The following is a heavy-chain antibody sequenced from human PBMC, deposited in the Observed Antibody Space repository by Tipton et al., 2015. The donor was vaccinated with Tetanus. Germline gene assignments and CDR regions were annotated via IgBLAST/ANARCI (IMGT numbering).Heavy chain of an antibody. D-gene: IGHD2-8*01. CDR2: IYPGDSDT. J-gene: IGHJ4*02. Sequence: MQLVQSGGEVKKPGESLKISCKGSGYVFTNYWIGWVRQKPGKGLEWMGIIYPGDSDTTYSPSLQGQVTISVDRSINTAYLQWSSLKASDTSVFYCARAHCTDGVCNFDFWGPGALVSVAS. CDR1: GYVFTNYW. CDR3: ARAHCTDGVCNFDF. V-gene: IGHV5-51*01.